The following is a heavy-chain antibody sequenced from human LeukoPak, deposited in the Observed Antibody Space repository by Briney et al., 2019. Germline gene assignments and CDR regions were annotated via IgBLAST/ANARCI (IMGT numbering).Heavy chain of an antibody. CDR1: GGSFSGYY. CDR3: ARVSPSYYYDSSGYSSAFDI. Sequence: SETLSLTCAVYGGSFSGYYWSWIRQPPGKGLEWIGEINHSGSTNYNPSLKSRVTISVDTSKNQFSLKLSSVTAADTAVYYCARVSPSYYYDSSGYSSAFDIWGQGTMVTVSS. D-gene: IGHD3-22*01. V-gene: IGHV4-34*01. CDR2: INHSGST. J-gene: IGHJ3*02.